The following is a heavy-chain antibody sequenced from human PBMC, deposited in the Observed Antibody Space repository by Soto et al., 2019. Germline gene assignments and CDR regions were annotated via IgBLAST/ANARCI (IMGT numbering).Heavy chain of an antibody. D-gene: IGHD1-1*01. V-gene: IGHV4-59*01. CDR1: GGSISSYY. Sequence: SETLSLTCTVSGGSISSYYWTWIRQPPGKGLEWIGYIYYSRNTNYTPSLKSRVPISVDTSKNQFSLRLCSMPAADTAVYYCARGQLTTYFVYGGQGTLVTVSS. J-gene: IGHJ4*02. CDR2: IYYSRNT. CDR3: ARGQLTTYFVY.